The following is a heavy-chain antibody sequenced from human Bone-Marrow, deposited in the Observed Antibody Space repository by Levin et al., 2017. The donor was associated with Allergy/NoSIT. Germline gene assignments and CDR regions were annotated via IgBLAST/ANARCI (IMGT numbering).Heavy chain of an antibody. V-gene: IGHV3-23*01. CDR1: GFTFSRYA. CDR3: AKLVVPAAEFDY. CDR2: ISNSGDST. Sequence: GGSLRLSCAASGFTFSRYAMNWVRQAPGKGLQWVSAISNSGDSTYYADSVKGRFTISRDNSKNTMYLQMNSLRAEDAALYYCAKLVVPAAEFDYWGQGPLVTVSS. J-gene: IGHJ4*02. D-gene: IGHD2-2*01.